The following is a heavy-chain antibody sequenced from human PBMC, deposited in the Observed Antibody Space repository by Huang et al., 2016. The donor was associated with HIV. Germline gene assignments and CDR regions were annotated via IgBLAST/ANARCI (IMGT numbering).Heavy chain of an antibody. D-gene: IGHD2-8*02. J-gene: IGHJ4*02. CDR1: GCTFSSFG. Sequence: QVQLVESGGGAVQPGGSLRLSCAAAGCTFSSFGMHWVRQRPGQGLEWLTFVRYDGSKTTYADSVKGRFTISSDNSDNTLFLQMNTLTADDTALYYCAKDEKQFCTGGSCHSSNIDSWGQGTLVTVSS. CDR3: AKDEKQFCTGGSCHSSNIDS. V-gene: IGHV3-30*02. CDR2: VRYDGSKT.